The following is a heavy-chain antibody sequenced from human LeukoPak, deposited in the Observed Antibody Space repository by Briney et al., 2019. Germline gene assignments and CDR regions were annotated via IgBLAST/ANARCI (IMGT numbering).Heavy chain of an antibody. V-gene: IGHV4-31*03. CDR1: GGSISSGGYY. J-gene: IGHJ6*02. CDR2: IYYSGST. Sequence: PSETLSLTCTVSGGSISSGGYYWSWIRQHPGKGLEWIGYIYYSGSTYYNPSLKSRVTISVDTSKNQFSLKLSSVTAADTAVYYCARARLTPGYYYYGMDVWGQGTTVTVSS. D-gene: IGHD3-10*01. CDR3: ARARLTPGYYYYGMDV.